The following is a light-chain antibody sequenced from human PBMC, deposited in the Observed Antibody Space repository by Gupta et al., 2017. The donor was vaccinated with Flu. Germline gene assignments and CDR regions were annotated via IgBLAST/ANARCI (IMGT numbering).Light chain of an antibody. CDR1: SSDIGAHNF. CDR3: TAYNGSRTRGV. Sequence: QSALTQTSSVSASPGQSITISCTGTSSDIGAHNFVSWYQQHPGKAPKLLIFELNTRPSGISNRFSGSKSGTTASLTINGLQAEDEADYYCTAYNGSRTRGVFGGGTKLTVL. J-gene: IGLJ3*02. V-gene: IGLV2-14*01. CDR2: ELN.